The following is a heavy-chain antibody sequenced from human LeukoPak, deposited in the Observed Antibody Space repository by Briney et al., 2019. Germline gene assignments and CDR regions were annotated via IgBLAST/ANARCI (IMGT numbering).Heavy chain of an antibody. CDR2: IKQDGSEK. Sequence: GGSLRLSCAASGFTFSSYWMSWVRQAPGKGLEWVANIKQDGSEKYYVDSVKGRFTIPRDNAKNSLYLQMNSLRAEDTAVYYCARGRGDTSMALYFDYWGQGTLVTVSS. V-gene: IGHV3-7*05. J-gene: IGHJ4*02. D-gene: IGHD5-18*01. CDR1: GFTFSSYW. CDR3: ARGRGDTSMALYFDY.